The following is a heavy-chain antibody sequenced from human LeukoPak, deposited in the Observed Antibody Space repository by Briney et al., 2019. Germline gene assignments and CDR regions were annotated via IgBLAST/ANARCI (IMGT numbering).Heavy chain of an antibody. CDR3: ARLRRNSDKSGFYYYYDY. CDR2: VNTLANFI. D-gene: IGHD3-22*01. J-gene: IGHJ4*02. V-gene: IGHV3-48*03. Sequence: SLSSALSGLTPSSFSSNCGSHGPAGGVWSGLSVNTLANFIYYADTVKGRFTISRDNAKKSLYMQMNSLRAEDTGVYYCARLRRNSDKSGFYYYYDYWGQGTLVTVSS. CDR1: GLTPSSFS.